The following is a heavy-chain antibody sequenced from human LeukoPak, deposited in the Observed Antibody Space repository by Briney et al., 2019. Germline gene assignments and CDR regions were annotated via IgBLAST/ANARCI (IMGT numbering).Heavy chain of an antibody. D-gene: IGHD3-10*01. CDR3: ARGRPNGMVRGVIIGYYYMDV. J-gene: IGHJ6*03. CDR1: GYSISSGYY. Sequence: SETLSLTCTVSGYSISSGYYWGWIRQPPGKGLEWIGSIYHSGSTYYNPSLKSRVTISVDTSKNQFSLKLSSVTAADTAVYYCARGRPNGMVRGVIIGYYYMDVWGKGTTVTVSS. V-gene: IGHV4-38-2*02. CDR2: IYHSGST.